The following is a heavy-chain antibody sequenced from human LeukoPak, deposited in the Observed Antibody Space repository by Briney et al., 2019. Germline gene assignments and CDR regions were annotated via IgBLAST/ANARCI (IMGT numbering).Heavy chain of an antibody. V-gene: IGHV4-38-2*02. CDR1: GYSISSGYY. CDR3: ARVTDTPRYDSSGYYGDLGGNYYYYYYMDV. Sequence: PSETLSLTCTVSGYSISSGYYWGWIRQPPGKGLEWIGSIYHSGSTYYNPSLKSRVTISVDTSKNQFSLKLSSVTAADTAVYYCARVTDTPRYDSSGYYGDLGGNYYYYYYMDVWGKGTTVTVSS. CDR2: IYHSGST. D-gene: IGHD3-22*01. J-gene: IGHJ6*03.